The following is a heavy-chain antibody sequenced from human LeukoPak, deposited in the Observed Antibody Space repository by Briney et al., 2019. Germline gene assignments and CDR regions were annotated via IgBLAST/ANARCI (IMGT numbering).Heavy chain of an antibody. Sequence: GGSLRLSCAASGFNFSSYWMSWVRQAPGKGLEWVANINQDGGKKYYVDSVKGRFTISRDNAKNSLYLQMNSLRAEDTAVYYCAREGNGDYFSYWGQGTLVTVSS. CDR2: INQDGGKK. J-gene: IGHJ4*02. CDR1: GFNFSSYW. D-gene: IGHD1-1*01. CDR3: AREGNGDYFSY. V-gene: IGHV3-7*01.